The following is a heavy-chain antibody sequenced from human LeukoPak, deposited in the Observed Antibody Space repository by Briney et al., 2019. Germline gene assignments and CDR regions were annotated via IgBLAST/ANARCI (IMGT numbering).Heavy chain of an antibody. D-gene: IGHD1-26*01. CDR3: AREGSSGTYRRYYFDY. J-gene: IGHJ4*02. CDR1: GFTFSNYG. V-gene: IGHV3-21*01. Sequence: PGGSLRLSCAASGFTFSNYGMSWVRQAPGKGLEWVSSISSSSSYIYYADSVKGRFTISRDNAKNSLYLQMNSLRAEDTAVYYCAREGSSGTYRRYYFDYWGQGTLVTVSS. CDR2: ISSSSSYI.